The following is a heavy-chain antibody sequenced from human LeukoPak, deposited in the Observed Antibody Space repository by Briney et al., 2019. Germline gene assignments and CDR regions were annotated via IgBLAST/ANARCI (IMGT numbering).Heavy chain of an antibody. CDR3: ARGGPRGVANFDY. Sequence: LPGGSLRLSCVVSGFTVSSSFMSWVRQAPGKGLEGVSNLYNDAFDSATHYADSVKGRFTISRDHSQNTLYLQMNSLRAEDTAMYYCARGGPRGVANFDYWGQGTLFTVSS. D-gene: IGHD2-15*01. CDR1: GFTVSSSF. V-gene: IGHV3-53*01. CDR2: LYNDAFDSAT. J-gene: IGHJ4*02.